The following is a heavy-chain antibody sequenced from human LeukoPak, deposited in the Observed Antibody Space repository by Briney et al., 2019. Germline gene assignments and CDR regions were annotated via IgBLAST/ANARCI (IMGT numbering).Heavy chain of an antibody. V-gene: IGHV3-23*01. Sequence: GSLRLSCAASGFTFSSYAMSWVRQAPGKGPEWVSAISGSGDSTYYGDSVKGRFTISRDNSKNTLYLQMNSLRAEDTAVYYCAKVRYYDFWSGYPNYWGQGTLVTVSS. CDR1: GFTFSSYA. CDR2: ISGSGDST. CDR3: AKVRYYDFWSGYPNY. D-gene: IGHD3-3*01. J-gene: IGHJ4*02.